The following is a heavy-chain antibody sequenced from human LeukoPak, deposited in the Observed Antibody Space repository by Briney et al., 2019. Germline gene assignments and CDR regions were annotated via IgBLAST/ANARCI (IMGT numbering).Heavy chain of an antibody. CDR2: IYTSGST. CDR3: ARRGRFLEWLEP. CDR1: GGSISSYY. Sequence: PSETLSLTCTVSGGSISSYYWSWIRQPPGKGLEWIGYIYTSGSTNYNPSLKSRVTISVDTSKNQFSLKLSSVTAADTAVYYCARRGRFLEWLEPWGPETLVTVSS. J-gene: IGHJ5*02. D-gene: IGHD3-3*01. V-gene: IGHV4-4*09.